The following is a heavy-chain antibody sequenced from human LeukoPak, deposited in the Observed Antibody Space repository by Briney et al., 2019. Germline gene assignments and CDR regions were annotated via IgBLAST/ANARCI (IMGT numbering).Heavy chain of an antibody. D-gene: IGHD3-3*01. CDR2: ISGSGGTT. V-gene: IGHV3-23*01. J-gene: IGHJ4*01. CDR3: AKDYRDFWSGYYGYFDF. Sequence: GGSLRLSCAASGFTFDNYAMSWVRQAPGKGLECVSGISGSGGTTAYADSVKGRFTISRDNSKNTLYLQMNSLRAEDTAVYYCAKDYRDFWSGYYGYFDFWGHGTRVTVSS. CDR1: GFTFDNYA.